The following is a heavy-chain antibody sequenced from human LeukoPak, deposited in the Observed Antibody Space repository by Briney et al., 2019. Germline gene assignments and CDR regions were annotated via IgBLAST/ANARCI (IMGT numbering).Heavy chain of an antibody. V-gene: IGHV4-30-4*02. J-gene: IGHJ4*02. CDR2: IYYSGST. D-gene: IGHD6-19*01. Sequence: SETLSLTCTVSGGSISSGDYYWSWIRQPPGKGLEWIGYIYYSGSTYYNPSLKSRVTISVDTSKNHFSLKLTSVTAADTATYYCARETSLAGFASGLGFNYWGQGILVTVSS. CDR3: ARETSLAGFASGLGFNY. CDR1: GGSISSGDYY.